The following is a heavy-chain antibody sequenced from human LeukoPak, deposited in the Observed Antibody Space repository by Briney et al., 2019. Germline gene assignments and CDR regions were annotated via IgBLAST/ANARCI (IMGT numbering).Heavy chain of an antibody. D-gene: IGHD5-12*01. Sequence: PSETLSLTCTVSGGSISSGSYYWSWIRQPAGKGLEWIGRIYTSGSTNYNPSLKSRVTISVDTSKNQFSLKLSSVTAADTAVYYCAREASGYAYQDPDYWGQGTLVTVSS. CDR2: IYTSGST. V-gene: IGHV4-61*02. CDR1: GGSISSGSYY. J-gene: IGHJ4*02. CDR3: AREASGYAYQDPDY.